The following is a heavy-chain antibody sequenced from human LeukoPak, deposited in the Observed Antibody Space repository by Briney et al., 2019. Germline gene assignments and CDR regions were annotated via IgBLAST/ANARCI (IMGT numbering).Heavy chain of an antibody. D-gene: IGHD3-3*01. J-gene: IGHJ3*02. CDR3: ARRSRSVTRENDAFDI. CDR1: GGSMSDYY. Sequence: SETLSLTCTVSGGSMSDYYWSWIRQPAWKGLEWIGRIYSSGSTNYNPSLKSRVTMLVDTSKNQFSLKLNSVTAADTAVYYCARRSRSVTRENDAFDIWGQGTMVTVSS. CDR2: IYSSGST. V-gene: IGHV4-4*07.